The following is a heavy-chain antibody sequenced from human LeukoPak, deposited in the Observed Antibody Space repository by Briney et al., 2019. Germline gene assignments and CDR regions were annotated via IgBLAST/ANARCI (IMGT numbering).Heavy chain of an antibody. V-gene: IGHV3-30*18. Sequence: GGSLRLSCAASGFTFSSYGMHWVRQAPGKGLEWVAVISYDGRDKKYVDFVKGRFTISRDNPRNTLSLQMNSLRVEDTAVYYCAKDHDLAAAGYYFDHWGQGTLVTVSS. D-gene: IGHD6-13*01. CDR3: AKDHDLAAAGYYFDH. CDR2: ISYDGRDK. J-gene: IGHJ4*02. CDR1: GFTFSSYG.